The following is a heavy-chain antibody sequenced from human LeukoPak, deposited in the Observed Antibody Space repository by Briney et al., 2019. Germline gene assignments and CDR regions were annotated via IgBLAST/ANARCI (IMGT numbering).Heavy chain of an antibody. V-gene: IGHV4-4*07. CDR1: GGSISSYY. CDR3: AREDDSYYDSSGHPDY. J-gene: IGHJ4*02. Sequence: PSETLSLTCTVSGGSISSYYWSWIRQPAGKGLEWIGRIYTSGSTNYNPSLKSRVTMSVDTSKNQFSLKLSSVTAADTAVYYCAREDDSYYDSSGHPDYWGQGTLVTVSS. D-gene: IGHD3-22*01. CDR2: IYTSGST.